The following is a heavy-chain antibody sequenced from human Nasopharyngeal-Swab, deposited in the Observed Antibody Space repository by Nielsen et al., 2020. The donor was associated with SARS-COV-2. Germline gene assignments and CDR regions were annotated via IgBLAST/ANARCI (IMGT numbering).Heavy chain of an antibody. J-gene: IGHJ6*02. CDR2: FDPEDGET. CDR3: AAGPAAIFSRVGTPYYYYGMDV. V-gene: IGHV1-24*01. D-gene: IGHD2-2*01. CDR1: GYTLTELS. Sequence: ASVKVSCKVSGYTLTELSMHWVRQAPGKGLEWMGGFDPEDGETIYAQKFQGRVTMTEDTSTDTAYMELSSLRSEDTAVYYCAAGPAAIFSRVGTPYYYYGMDVWGQGTTVTVSS.